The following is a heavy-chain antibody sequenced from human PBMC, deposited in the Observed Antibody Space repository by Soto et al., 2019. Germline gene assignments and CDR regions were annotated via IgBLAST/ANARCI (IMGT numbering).Heavy chain of an antibody. CDR3: ARDSNSYYDSSGYYYEYFQH. D-gene: IGHD3-22*01. CDR2: ISSSSSYI. V-gene: IGHV3-21*01. Sequence: GGSLRLSCAASGFTFSSYSMNWVRQAPGKGLEWVSSISSSSSYIYYADSVKGRFTISRDNAKNSLYLQMNSLRAEDTAVYYCARDSNSYYDSSGYYYEYFQHWGQGTLVTVSS. J-gene: IGHJ1*01. CDR1: GFTFSSYS.